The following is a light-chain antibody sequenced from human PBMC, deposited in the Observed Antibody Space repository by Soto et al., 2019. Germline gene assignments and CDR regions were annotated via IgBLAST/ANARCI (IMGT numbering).Light chain of an antibody. J-gene: IGKJ1*01. CDR3: QQRSNWRWT. CDR2: DAS. Sequence: EIVLTQSPATLSLSPGERATLSCRASQSVSSYLAWYQQKPGQAPRLLIYDASNRATGIPARFSGSGSGTDFTLTISSLEPEDFAFYYCQQRSNWRWTFGPRTKVEIK. V-gene: IGKV3-11*01. CDR1: QSVSSY.